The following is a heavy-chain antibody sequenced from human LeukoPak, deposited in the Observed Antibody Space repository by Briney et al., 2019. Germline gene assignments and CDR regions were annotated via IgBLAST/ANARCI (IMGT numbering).Heavy chain of an antibody. D-gene: IGHD2-2*01. V-gene: IGHV3-23*01. J-gene: IGHJ6*02. CDR3: AKSGLGYCSSTSCYRREYYYYGMDV. CDR2: ISGSGGST. CDR1: GFTFSSYA. Sequence: GGSLRLSCAASGFTFSSYAMSWVRQAPGKGLEWVSAISGSGGSTYYADSVKGRFTISRDNSKNTLYLQMNSLRAEDTAVYYCAKSGLGYCSSTSCYRREYYYYGMDVWGQGTTVTVSS.